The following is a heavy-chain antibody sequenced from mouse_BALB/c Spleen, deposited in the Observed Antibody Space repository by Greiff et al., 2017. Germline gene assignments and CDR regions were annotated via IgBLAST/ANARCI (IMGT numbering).Heavy chain of an antibody. V-gene: IGHV5-4*02. CDR3: ARGDYGHYFDY. CDR2: ISDGGSYT. D-gene: IGHD1-2*01. J-gene: IGHJ2*01. Sequence: EVHLVESGGGLVKPGGSLKLSCAASGFTFSDYYMYWVRQTPEKRLEWVATISDGGSYTYYPDSVKGRYTISRDNAKNNLYLQMSSLKSEDTAMYYCARGDYGHYFDYWGQGTTLTVSS. CDR1: GFTFSDYY.